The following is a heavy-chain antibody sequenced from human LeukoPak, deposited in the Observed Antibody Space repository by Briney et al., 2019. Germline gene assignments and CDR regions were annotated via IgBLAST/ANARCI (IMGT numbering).Heavy chain of an antibody. CDR2: INPNSGGT. V-gene: IGHV1-2*02. Sequence: ASVKVSCKASGYTFTSYGISWVRQAPGQGLEWMGWINPNSGGTNYAQKFQGRVTMTRETSISTAYMELSRLRSDDTAVYYCARVYCSSTSCYTYWFDPWGQGTLVTVSS. CDR3: ARVYCSSTSCYTYWFDP. D-gene: IGHD2-2*02. J-gene: IGHJ5*02. CDR1: GYTFTSYG.